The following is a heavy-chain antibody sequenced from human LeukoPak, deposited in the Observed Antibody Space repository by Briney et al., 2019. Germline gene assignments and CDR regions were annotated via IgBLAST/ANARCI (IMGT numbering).Heavy chain of an antibody. Sequence: GASVKVSCKASGYTFTSYAMNWVRQAPGQGLEWMGWINTKTGNPTYAQGFTGRFVFSLDTSVSTAYLQISSLKAEDTAVYYCARDHPVDTAMATGYYGMDVWGQGTTVTVSS. D-gene: IGHD5-18*01. CDR3: ARDHPVDTAMATGYYGMDV. J-gene: IGHJ6*02. V-gene: IGHV7-4-1*02. CDR2: INTKTGNP. CDR1: GYTFTSYA.